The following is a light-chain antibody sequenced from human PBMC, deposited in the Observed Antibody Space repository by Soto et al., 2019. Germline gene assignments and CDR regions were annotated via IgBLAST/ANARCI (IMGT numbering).Light chain of an antibody. J-gene: IGKJ1*01. V-gene: IGKV1-5*01. Sequence: IQMTQSPSTLSASVGDRVTITCRASESMSNCLAWYQQKPGKAPKLLISGASSLQSGVPSRFSGSASGTEFTLTISSLQPDDIATYYCQQCHRYWTFGQGTKADIK. CDR1: ESMSNC. CDR2: GAS. CDR3: QQCHRYWT.